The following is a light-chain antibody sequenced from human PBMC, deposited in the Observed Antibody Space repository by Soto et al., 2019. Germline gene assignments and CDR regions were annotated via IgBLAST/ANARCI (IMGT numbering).Light chain of an antibody. V-gene: IGKV1-39*01. CDR1: QSISSY. Sequence: DIQMTQSPSSLSASVGDRVTITCRARQSISSYLNWYQQKPGKAPKLLLYAASSLQSGVPSRFSGSGSGTDFTLTISSLQPEDFATYYCQQSYSTPCTFGGGTKVEIK. CDR3: QQSYSTPCT. CDR2: AAS. J-gene: IGKJ4*01.